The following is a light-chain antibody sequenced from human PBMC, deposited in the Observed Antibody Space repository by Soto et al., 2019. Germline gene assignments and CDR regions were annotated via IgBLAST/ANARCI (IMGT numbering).Light chain of an antibody. V-gene: IGKV1-9*01. CDR2: AAS. J-gene: IGKJ4*01. CDR3: NQLESCPLP. CDR1: QGINSY. Sequence: DIQLTQSPSFLSASVGDRVTITCRASQGINSYVAWYQQKSGKAPKLLIYAASTLQSGVPSRFSGSGSGTEFTLRISSLQPKDFAIYHCNQLESCPLPFGGGTKVEIK.